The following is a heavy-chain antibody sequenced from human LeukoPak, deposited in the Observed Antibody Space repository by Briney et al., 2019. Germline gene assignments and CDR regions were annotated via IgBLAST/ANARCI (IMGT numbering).Heavy chain of an antibody. CDR2: IDNNGIT. V-gene: IGHV4-34*01. D-gene: IGHD3-16*01. Sequence: SETLSLTCAVSGESFSGNFWTWIRQSPGKGLEWIGEIDNNGITNYNPSLKSRVTMSVDTTRKRFSLRLTSESAADTGVYYCARGAVRRLGELEYFDYWGQGTLVTVSS. CDR3: ARGAVRRLGELEYFDY. CDR1: GESFSGNF. J-gene: IGHJ4*02.